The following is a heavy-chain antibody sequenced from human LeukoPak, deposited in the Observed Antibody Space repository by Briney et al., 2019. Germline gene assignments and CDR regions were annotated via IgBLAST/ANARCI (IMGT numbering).Heavy chain of an antibody. CDR1: GFTFSSYW. Sequence: GGSLRLSCAASGFTFSSYWMSWVRQAPGKGLEWVANIKQDGSEKYYVDSVKGRFTISRDNAKNSLYLQMNSLRAEDTAVYYCAREATYSSGWYPFDYWGQGTLVTVSS. V-gene: IGHV3-7*01. D-gene: IGHD6-19*01. CDR3: AREATYSSGWYPFDY. J-gene: IGHJ4*02. CDR2: IKQDGSEK.